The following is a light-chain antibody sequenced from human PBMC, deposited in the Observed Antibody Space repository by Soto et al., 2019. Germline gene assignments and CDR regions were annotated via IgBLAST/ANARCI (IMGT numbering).Light chain of an antibody. CDR1: QDIGRW. CDR2: TAS. Sequence: DIQMTQSPSSVSASVGDRVTITCRASQDIGRWLAWFQQKPGEAPSLLIYTASTLHTGVSSRFSGSGSGTDFTLTITSLQPEDFAHYYCQQGDSFPLTFGGGTKVEIK. V-gene: IGKV1-12*01. J-gene: IGKJ4*01. CDR3: QQGDSFPLT.